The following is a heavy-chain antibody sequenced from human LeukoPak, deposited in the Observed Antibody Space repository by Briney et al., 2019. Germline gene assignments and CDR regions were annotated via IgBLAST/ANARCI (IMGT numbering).Heavy chain of an antibody. Sequence: ASVTVSCKASGNIFTSSYTHWVRQAPGQGLEWMGWISAYNGNTNYAQKLQGRVTMTTDTSTSTAYMELRSLRSDDTAVYYCARGGITIFGVVINMDVWGKGTTVTVSS. D-gene: IGHD3-3*01. CDR2: ISAYNGNT. J-gene: IGHJ6*03. V-gene: IGHV1-18*04. CDR3: ARGGITIFGVVINMDV. CDR1: GNIFTSSY.